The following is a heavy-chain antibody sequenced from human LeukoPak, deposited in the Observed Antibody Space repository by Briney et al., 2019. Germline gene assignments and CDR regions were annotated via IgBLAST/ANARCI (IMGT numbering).Heavy chain of an antibody. J-gene: IGHJ5*02. CDR2: INSDGSTT. CDR3: ARGSSGYSTT. D-gene: IGHD6-13*01. V-gene: IGHV3-74*01. Sequence: GGFLILSCAASGFTLSSYWMHWGRQAAGKGLVWVSRINSDGSTTNYADSVQGRFSISRDNAKNTPYLQMNSLRAEDTAVYYCARGSSGYSTTWGQGTLVTVSS. CDR1: GFTLSSYW.